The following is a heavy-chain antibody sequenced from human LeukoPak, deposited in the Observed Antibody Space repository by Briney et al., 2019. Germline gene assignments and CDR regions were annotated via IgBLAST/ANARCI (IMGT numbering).Heavy chain of an antibody. CDR2: IYYSGST. CDR1: GGSISSSSYY. D-gene: IGHD6-6*01. J-gene: IGHJ4*02. CDR3: ARDRSSNAKGHYDF. Sequence: SETLSLTCTVSGGSISSSSYYWGWIRQPPGKGLEWIGSIYYSGSTYYNPSLKSRVTMSVDTSKSHFSLKVSSVTAADTAVHFCARDRSSNAKGHYDFWGQGARVTVTP. V-gene: IGHV4-39*02.